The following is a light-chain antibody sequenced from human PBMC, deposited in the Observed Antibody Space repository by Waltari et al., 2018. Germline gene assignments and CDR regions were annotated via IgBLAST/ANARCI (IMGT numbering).Light chain of an antibody. Sequence: EIVMTQSPATLSVSPGERATLSCRVSHRVSSNLVWYQQKPGQAPRLLIYGASTRATGIPARFSGSGSGTEFTLTISRLQSEDFAVYYCQQYNNWPLFGQGTRLEIK. V-gene: IGKV3-15*01. CDR2: GAS. J-gene: IGKJ5*01. CDR1: HRVSSN. CDR3: QQYNNWPL.